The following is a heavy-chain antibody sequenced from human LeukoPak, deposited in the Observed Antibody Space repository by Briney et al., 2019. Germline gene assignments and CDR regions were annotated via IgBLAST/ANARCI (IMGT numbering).Heavy chain of an antibody. Sequence: PGGSLRLSCVASGFSISTYWMSWVRQAPARGLEWVANIRQDGNEIHYLDSVKGRFTISRDNAKNSAYLQMNSLRAEDSAKYYCVRVVSGGSQAYWGRGTLVTVSS. D-gene: IGHD2-8*02. CDR1: GFSISTYW. CDR3: VRVVSGGSQAY. V-gene: IGHV3-7*01. J-gene: IGHJ4*01. CDR2: IRQDGNEI.